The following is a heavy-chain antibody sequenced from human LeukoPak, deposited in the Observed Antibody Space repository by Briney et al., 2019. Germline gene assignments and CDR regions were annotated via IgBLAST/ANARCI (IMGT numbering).Heavy chain of an antibody. CDR3: AGQGIDDSSGYYVY. J-gene: IGHJ4*02. Sequence: GGSLRLSCAASGFTVSSSYMSWVRQAPGKGLEWVSVLYIAGTTNYADSVRGRFTISRDNSKNTLYLQMNSLRTEDTAVYYCAGQGIDDSSGYYVYWGQGTLVTVSS. CDR1: GFTVSSSY. CDR2: LYIAGTT. D-gene: IGHD3-22*01. V-gene: IGHV3-66*04.